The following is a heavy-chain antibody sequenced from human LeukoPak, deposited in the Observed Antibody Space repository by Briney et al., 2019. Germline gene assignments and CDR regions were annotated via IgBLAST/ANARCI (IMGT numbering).Heavy chain of an antibody. CDR3: ARHERISVAAAGGNFDY. D-gene: IGHD6-13*01. Sequence: SETLSLTCTVSGYSISSGYYWGWIRQPPGKGLEWIGIIYHSGSTYYNPSLKSRVTISVDTSKNQFSLKLSSVTAADTAVYYCARHERISVAAAGGNFDYWGQGTLVTVSS. J-gene: IGHJ4*02. CDR2: IYHSGST. V-gene: IGHV4-38-2*02. CDR1: GYSISSGYY.